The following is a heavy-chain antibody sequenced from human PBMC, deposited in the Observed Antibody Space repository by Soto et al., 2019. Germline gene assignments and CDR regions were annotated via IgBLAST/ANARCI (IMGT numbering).Heavy chain of an antibody. CDR3: ASGRKGAMVRTYRAGIDF. CDR1: GASINSGNYY. V-gene: IGHV4-30-4*01. Sequence: QVQLQESGPGLVKPSKTLSLTCTVSGASINSGNYYWTWIRQTPGRGLEVIGYVNHSGSAYYNPTLNSRLTISVDTSRILFYLKLNSVTAAYTAVYYCASGRKGAMVRTYRAGIDFWGQGTLVTVSS. CDR2: VNHSGSA. J-gene: IGHJ4*02. D-gene: IGHD3-10*01.